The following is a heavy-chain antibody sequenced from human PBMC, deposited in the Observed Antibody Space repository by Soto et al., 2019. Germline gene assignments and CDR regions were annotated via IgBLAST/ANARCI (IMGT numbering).Heavy chain of an antibody. J-gene: IGHJ6*02. CDR1: GGSISSSNW. Sequence: SETLSLTCAVSGGSISSSNWWSWFRQPPGKGLEWIGYIHHSGSTSCNPSLNSRVTMSVDTSKSQFSLKVSSVTAADTALYYCARQGFGQLHGLVDVWGPGTTVTVSS. CDR2: IHHSGST. V-gene: IGHV4-4*02. CDR3: ARQGFGQLHGLVDV. D-gene: IGHD3-10*01.